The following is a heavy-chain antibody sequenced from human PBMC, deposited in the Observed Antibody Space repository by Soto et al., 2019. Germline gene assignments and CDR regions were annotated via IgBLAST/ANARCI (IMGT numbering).Heavy chain of an antibody. CDR2: ISSSSSVI. J-gene: IGHJ6*03. CDR1: GFILSDCA. V-gene: IGHV3-48*01. CDR3: ARDLSWGSNWYYYMDV. D-gene: IGHD7-27*01. Sequence: EVQLVESGGGLVQPGGSLRLSCATSGFILSDCAMNWFRQSPGKGLEWVSYISSSSSVIDYADSVKGRFTVSRDNARNPLYLQMNSLRAEDTAVYYCARDLSWGSNWYYYMDVWGKGNTVTVSS.